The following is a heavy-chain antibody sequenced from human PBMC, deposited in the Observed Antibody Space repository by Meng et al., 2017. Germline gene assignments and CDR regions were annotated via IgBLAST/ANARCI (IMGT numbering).Heavy chain of an antibody. J-gene: IGHJ5*02. V-gene: IGHV1-3*01. CDR3: ARDKLKTFDP. CDR1: GYTFTSYA. Sequence: QVQRVQTGAVVKKPVASVKVSFKASGYTFTSYAMHWVRQAPGQRLEWMGWINAGNGNTKYSQKFQGRVTITRDTSANTAYMELSSLRSEDTAVYYCARDKLKTFDPWGQGTLVTVSS. CDR2: INAGNGNT.